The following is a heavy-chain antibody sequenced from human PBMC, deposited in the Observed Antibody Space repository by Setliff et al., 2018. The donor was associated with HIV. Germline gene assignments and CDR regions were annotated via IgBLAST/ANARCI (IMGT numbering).Heavy chain of an antibody. CDR2: IYYSGST. D-gene: IGHD3-16*02. CDR3: ARVGDIGYFDY. J-gene: IGHJ4*03. CDR1: GGSISSYY. Sequence: PSETLSLTCSISGGSISSYYWSWIRQTPGKGLEWIGDIYYSGSTIYNPSLKSRVTISVDMPKKQFSLKMNSVTAADTAVYYCARVGDIGYFDYWG. V-gene: IGHV4-59*01.